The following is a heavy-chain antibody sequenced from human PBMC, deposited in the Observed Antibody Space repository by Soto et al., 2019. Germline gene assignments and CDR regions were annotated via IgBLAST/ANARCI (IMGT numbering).Heavy chain of an antibody. CDR2: SYSGSST. CDR3: ARGPLDSSSWYYYGMDV. V-gene: IGHV3-53*01. D-gene: IGHD6-13*01. J-gene: IGHJ6*02. Sequence: GGSLRLSCAASGFTVSSNYMSWVRQAPGKGLEWVSVSYSGSSTSYADSVKGRFTISRDNSKNTLYLQMNSLRAEDTAVYYCARGPLDSSSWYYYGMDVWGQGTTVTVSS. CDR1: GFTVSSNY.